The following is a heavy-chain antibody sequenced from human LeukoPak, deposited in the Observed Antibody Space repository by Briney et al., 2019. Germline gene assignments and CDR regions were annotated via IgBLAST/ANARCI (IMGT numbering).Heavy chain of an antibody. CDR1: GFTFDDYA. J-gene: IGHJ4*02. D-gene: IGHD3-10*01. Sequence: GQSLRLSCTASGFTFDDYAVSWVRQAPGKGLEWVANIKEDGSEKYYVDSVKGRFTISKDNAKNSLYLQMTSLRAEDTALYYCARDTHLSYAAGFDYWGQGTLVTVSS. CDR2: IKEDGSEK. V-gene: IGHV3-7*01. CDR3: ARDTHLSYAAGFDY.